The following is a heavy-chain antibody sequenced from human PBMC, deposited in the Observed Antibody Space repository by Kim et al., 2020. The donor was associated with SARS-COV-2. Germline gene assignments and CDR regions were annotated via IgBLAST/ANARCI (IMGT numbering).Heavy chain of an antibody. CDR2: SWYDGTNK. CDR1: GFTFSNYG. D-gene: IGHD6-19*01. Sequence: GGSLRLSCAASGFTFSNYGMHWVRQAPGKGLEWVAVSWYDGTNKNYADPLKGRFTISRDNSKNTLYLQINSLRAEDTAVYYCARGRSGWSFDYWGQGTLV. J-gene: IGHJ4*02. CDR3: ARGRSGWSFDY. V-gene: IGHV3-33*01.